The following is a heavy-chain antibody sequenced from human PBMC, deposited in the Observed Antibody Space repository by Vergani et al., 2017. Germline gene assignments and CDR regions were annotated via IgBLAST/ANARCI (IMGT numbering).Heavy chain of an antibody. V-gene: IGHV4-61*02. D-gene: IGHD6-13*01. CDR2: IHASGTK. CDR1: GASITSGSFY. CDR3: ARGSAAAGRNWFDP. J-gene: IGHJ5*02. Sequence: QVQLQESGPGLVKASQTLSLTCTVSGASITSGSFYWSWIRQPAGKGLEWIGRIHASGTKNYNPSLKSRVTISVDTSKNQFSLKLSSVTAADTAVYYCARGSAAAGRNWFDPWGQGTLVTVSS.